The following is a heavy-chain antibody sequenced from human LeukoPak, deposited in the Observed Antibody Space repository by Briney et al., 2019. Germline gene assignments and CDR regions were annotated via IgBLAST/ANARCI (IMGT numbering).Heavy chain of an antibody. Sequence: GGSLRLSFAASGFTFSDYHMNWVRQAPGKGLEWVSYISNSRSSKYYADSVKGRFTISRDNAKNSLYLQMNSLRPEDTAVYYCARDISSSWGQGTLVTVSS. CDR2: ISNSRSSK. CDR1: GFTFSDYH. D-gene: IGHD2/OR15-2a*01. CDR3: ARDISSS. V-gene: IGHV3-48*01. J-gene: IGHJ5*02.